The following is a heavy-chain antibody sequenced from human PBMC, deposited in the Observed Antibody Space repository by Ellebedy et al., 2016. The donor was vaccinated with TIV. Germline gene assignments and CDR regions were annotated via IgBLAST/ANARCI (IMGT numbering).Heavy chain of an antibody. Sequence: ASVKVSCXASGYTFTSYDINWVRQATGQGLEWMGWMNPNSGNTGYAQKFQGRVTITADESTSTAYMELSSLRSEDTAVYYCASPSPYDSSGYYYWGQGTLVTVSS. CDR1: GYTFTSYD. D-gene: IGHD3-22*01. CDR2: MNPNSGNT. CDR3: ASPSPYDSSGYYY. J-gene: IGHJ4*02. V-gene: IGHV1-8*01.